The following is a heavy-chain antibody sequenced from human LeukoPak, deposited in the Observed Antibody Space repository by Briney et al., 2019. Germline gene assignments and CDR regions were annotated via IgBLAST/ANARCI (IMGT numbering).Heavy chain of an antibody. V-gene: IGHV4-34*01. D-gene: IGHD1/OR15-1a*01. CDR2: ITRTENT. CDR1: GGSLSGYY. CDR3: ARLEQLIQDYWYFDV. J-gene: IGHJ2*01. Sequence: SETLSLTCAMYGGSLSGYYWSWLRQPPGKGLEWIGEITRTENTNYNPSLKSRVTMSLDTSKNQFSLRLSSVTAADTAVYYCARLEQLIQDYWYFDVWGRGTLVTVSS.